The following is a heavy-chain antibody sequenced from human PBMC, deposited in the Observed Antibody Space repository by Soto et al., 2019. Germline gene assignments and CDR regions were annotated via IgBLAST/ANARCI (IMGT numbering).Heavy chain of an antibody. CDR1: GDSISSYY. V-gene: IGHV4-59*01. J-gene: IGHJ4*02. CDR2: LYYGRSA. D-gene: IGHD3-22*01. Sequence: QVQLQESGPGLVKPSETLSLTCAVSGDSISSYYCMWIRQPPGKGLESIGYLYYGRSANYNPSLKSRVTVPVDTSTNQCSLTLSSMTAADTAVYYCAIRSMAVVPEYWGQGTLVTVSS. CDR3: AIRSMAVVPEY.